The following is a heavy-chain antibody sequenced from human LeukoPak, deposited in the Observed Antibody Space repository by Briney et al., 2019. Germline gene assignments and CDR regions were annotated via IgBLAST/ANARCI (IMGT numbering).Heavy chain of an antibody. D-gene: IGHD2-8*01. J-gene: IGHJ4*02. CDR2: IYYSGST. V-gene: IGHV4-31*03. CDR3: ARVPQFNGLFDY. Sequence: SETLSLTCTVSGGSISSGGYYWSWIRQHPGKGLEWIGYIYYSGSTYYNPSLKSRVTISVDTSKNQFSLKLTSVTAADTAVYYCARVPQFNGLFDYWGQGTLVTVSS. CDR1: GGSISSGGYY.